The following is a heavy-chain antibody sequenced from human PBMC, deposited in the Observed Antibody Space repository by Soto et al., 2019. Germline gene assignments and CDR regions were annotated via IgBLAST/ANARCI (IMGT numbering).Heavy chain of an antibody. Sequence: GGSLRLSCAASGFTFDDYGMSWVRQTPGKGLEWVSGINWSGAITYYADSVTGRFTISRDNAKNSLYLQMDSLRAEDTAFYYCVRGRCIGAAGVSAYWGQGTQVTVSS. D-gene: IGHD3-16*01. J-gene: IGHJ4*02. V-gene: IGHV3-20*04. CDR1: GFTFDDYG. CDR2: INWSGAIT. CDR3: VRGRCIGAAGVSAY.